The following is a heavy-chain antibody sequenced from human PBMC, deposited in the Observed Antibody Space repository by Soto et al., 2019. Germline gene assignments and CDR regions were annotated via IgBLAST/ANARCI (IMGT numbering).Heavy chain of an antibody. D-gene: IGHD2-21*02. CDR2: IYWDDDK. V-gene: IGHV2-5*02. Sequence: QITLKESGPTLVKPTQTLTLTCTFSAFSLSTGGVGVGWIRQPPGKALEWLALIYWDDDKRYSPSLRSRLTITKDTSNNQAVLTMTNMDPVDTATYYCIQSRCGGDCLQSYASYYYYGMDVWGQGTTVTVSS. CDR1: AFSLSTGGVG. CDR3: IQSRCGGDCLQSYASYYYYGMDV. J-gene: IGHJ6*02.